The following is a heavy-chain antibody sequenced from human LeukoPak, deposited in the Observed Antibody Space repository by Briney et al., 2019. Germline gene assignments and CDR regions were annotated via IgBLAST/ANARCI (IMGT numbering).Heavy chain of an antibody. Sequence: PGRSLRLSCAASGFTFSSYAMPWVRQAPGKGLEWVAVISYDGSNKYYADSVKGRFTISRDNSKNTLYLQMNSLRAEDTAVYYCAGAQWELLNYWGQGTLVTVSS. J-gene: IGHJ4*02. V-gene: IGHV3-30*01. CDR3: AGAQWELLNY. D-gene: IGHD1-26*01. CDR2: ISYDGSNK. CDR1: GFTFSSYA.